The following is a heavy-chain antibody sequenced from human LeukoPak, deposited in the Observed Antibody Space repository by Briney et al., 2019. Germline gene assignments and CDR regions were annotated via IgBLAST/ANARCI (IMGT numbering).Heavy chain of an antibody. V-gene: IGHV3-30-3*01. J-gene: IGHJ6*02. CDR2: ISYDGSNK. CDR1: GFTFSSYA. D-gene: IGHD6-13*01. CDR3: AREMAAAEYYYYGMDV. Sequence: GGSLRLSCAASGFTFSSYAMHWVRQAPGKGLEWVAVISYDGSNKYYADSVKGRFTISRDNSKNTLYLQMNSLRAEDTAVYYCAREMAAAEYYYYGMDVWGQGTTVTVSS.